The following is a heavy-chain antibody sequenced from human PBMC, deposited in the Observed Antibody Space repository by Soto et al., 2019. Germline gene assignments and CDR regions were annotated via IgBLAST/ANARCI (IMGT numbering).Heavy chain of an antibody. Sequence: QVQLQQWGAGLLKPSETLSLTCAVYGGSFSGYYWSWIRQPPGKGLEWIGENNHSGSTNYNPSLKSRVTISVDTSKNQFSLKLSSVTAADAAVYYCARGRLGVAATADLGYHRFDPWGQGTLVTVSS. CDR3: ARGRLGVAATADLGYHRFDP. V-gene: IGHV4-34*01. CDR2: NNHSGST. D-gene: IGHD3-10*01. CDR1: GGSFSGYY. J-gene: IGHJ5*02.